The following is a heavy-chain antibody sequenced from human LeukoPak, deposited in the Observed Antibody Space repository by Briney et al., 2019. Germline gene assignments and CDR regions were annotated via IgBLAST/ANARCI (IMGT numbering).Heavy chain of an antibody. V-gene: IGHV4-39*07. Sequence: SETLSLTCTVSGDSISSSYYYWSWIRQPPGKGLEWIGEINHSGSTNYNPSLKSRVTISVDTSKNQFSLKLSSVTAADTAVYYCARRASPRSYYYDSSGWIYFDYWGQGTLVTVSS. J-gene: IGHJ4*02. CDR1: GDSISSSYYY. D-gene: IGHD3-22*01. CDR2: INHSGST. CDR3: ARRASPRSYYYDSSGWIYFDY.